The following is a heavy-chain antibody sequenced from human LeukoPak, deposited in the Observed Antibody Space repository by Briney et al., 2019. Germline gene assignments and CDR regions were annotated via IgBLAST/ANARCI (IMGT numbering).Heavy chain of an antibody. D-gene: IGHD1-20*01. CDR3: ASGNWNDRAFDI. V-gene: IGHV3-7*01. CDR2: IKPDGSEK. J-gene: IGHJ3*02. CDR1: GFTFSSYW. Sequence: GGSLRLSCAASGFTFSSYWMSWVRQAPGKGLEWVANIKPDGSEKYYVDSVKGRFTISRDNAKNSLFLQMNSLRAEDTAVYYCASGNWNDRAFDIWGQGTMVAVSS.